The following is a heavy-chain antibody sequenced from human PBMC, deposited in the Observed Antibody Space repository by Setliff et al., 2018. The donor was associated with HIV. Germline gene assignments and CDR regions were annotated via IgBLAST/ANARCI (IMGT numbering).Heavy chain of an antibody. V-gene: IGHV1-24*01. CDR3: ATATIWTSSSWSHYFDY. D-gene: IGHD6-13*01. CDR1: GYTLTELS. CDR2: FDPEDGET. J-gene: IGHJ4*03. Sequence: ASVKVSCKVSGYTLTELSMHWVRQAPGKGLEWMGGFDPEDGETIYAQKFQGRVTMTEDTSTDTAYMELSSLRSEDTAVYYCATATIWTSSSWSHYFDYWVPETLLVTVSS.